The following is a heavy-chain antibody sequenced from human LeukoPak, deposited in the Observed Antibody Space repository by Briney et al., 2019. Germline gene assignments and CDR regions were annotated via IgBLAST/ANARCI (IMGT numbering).Heavy chain of an antibody. J-gene: IGHJ4*02. V-gene: IGHV1-24*01. Sequence: EASVKVSCKVSGYTLTELSMHWVRQAPGKGLEWMGGFDPEDGETIYAQKFRGRVTMTEDTSTDTAYMELSSLRSEDTAVYYCATARTTFGGLIVMPFDYWGQGTMVTVSS. CDR3: ATARTTFGGLIVMPFDY. CDR1: GYTLTELS. CDR2: FDPEDGET. D-gene: IGHD3-16*02.